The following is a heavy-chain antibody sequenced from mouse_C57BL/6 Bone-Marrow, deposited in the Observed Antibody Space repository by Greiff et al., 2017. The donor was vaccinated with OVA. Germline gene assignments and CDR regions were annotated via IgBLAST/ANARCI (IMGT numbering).Heavy chain of an antibody. CDR3: ARPDYDYERYFDV. J-gene: IGHJ1*03. CDR2: ISSGSSTI. CDR1: GFTFSDYG. V-gene: IGHV5-17*01. Sequence: DVHLVESGGGLVKPGGSLKLSCAASGFTFSDYGMHWVRQAPEKGLEWVAYISSGSSTIYYEDTVKGRFTISRDNAKNTLFLRMTCLRSEDTAMYYCARPDYDYERYFDVWGTGTTLTVSS. D-gene: IGHD2-4*01.